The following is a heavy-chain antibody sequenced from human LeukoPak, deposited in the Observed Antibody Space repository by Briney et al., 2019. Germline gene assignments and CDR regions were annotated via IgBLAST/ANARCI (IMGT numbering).Heavy chain of an antibody. CDR3: ARDPRWLTPDCTSTSCYENYFNP. D-gene: IGHD2-2*01. Sequence: SETLSLTCAVSGYSISSGYQWAWIRQSPGQGLEWIGSIYHSGSAHYNLSLKSRVTVSVETSKNQFSLKMYSVTAADTAVYYCARDPRWLTPDCTSTSCYENYFNPWGQGTLVTVSS. CDR1: GYSISSGYQ. V-gene: IGHV4-38-2*02. CDR2: IYHSGSA. J-gene: IGHJ5*02.